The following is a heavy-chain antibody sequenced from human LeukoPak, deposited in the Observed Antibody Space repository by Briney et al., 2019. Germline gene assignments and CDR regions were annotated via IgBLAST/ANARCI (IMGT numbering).Heavy chain of an antibody. D-gene: IGHD3-10*01. CDR1: GYTLTELS. J-gene: IGHJ4*02. Sequence: ASVKVSCKVSGYTLTELSMHWVRQAPGKGLEWMGGFDPEDGETIYAQKFQGRVTMTEDTSTDTAYMELSSLRSEDTAVYYCATPVLLWFGEPARDYWGQGTLVTVSS. V-gene: IGHV1-24*01. CDR3: ATPVLLWFGEPARDY. CDR2: FDPEDGET.